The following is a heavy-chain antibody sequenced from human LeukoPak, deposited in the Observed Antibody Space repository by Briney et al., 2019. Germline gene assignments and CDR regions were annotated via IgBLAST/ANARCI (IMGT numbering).Heavy chain of an antibody. CDR3: ARDQGGYIYKGIDY. CDR2: INTNTGNP. Sequence: ASVKVSCKTSGYTFTTYAMNWVRHAPGQGFECMGCINTNTGNPTYAQGFTGRFVFSLDTSVSTAYLQISSLKAEDTAVYCCARDQGGYIYKGIDYWGQGTLVTVSS. V-gene: IGHV7-4-1*02. CDR1: GYTFTTYA. J-gene: IGHJ4*02. D-gene: IGHD5-24*01.